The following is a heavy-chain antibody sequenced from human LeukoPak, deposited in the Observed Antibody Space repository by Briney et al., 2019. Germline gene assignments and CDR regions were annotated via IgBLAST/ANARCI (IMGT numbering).Heavy chain of an antibody. CDR3: ARHGEYSSSWAYYYYYYMDV. CDR2: IYYSGST. J-gene: IGHJ6*03. Sequence: SETLSLTCTVSGYSISSDYYWGWIRQPPGKGLEWIGSIYYSGSTYYNPSLKSRVTISVDTSKNQFSLKLSSVTAADTAVYYCARHGEYSSSWAYYYYYYMDVWGKGTTVTISS. D-gene: IGHD6-13*01. CDR1: GYSISSDYY. V-gene: IGHV4-38-2*02.